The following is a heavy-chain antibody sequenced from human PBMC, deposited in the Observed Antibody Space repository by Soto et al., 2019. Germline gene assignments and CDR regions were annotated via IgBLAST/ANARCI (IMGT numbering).Heavy chain of an antibody. J-gene: IGHJ6*02. Sequence: SVKVSCKASGGAFGSYTISWVRRAPGQGLEWMGGIIPNFGTPNYAQKFHGRVTIIADNSTSTAYMELSSLKSEDTAVYYCARDLVLYGMDVWGQGTTVTVSS. V-gene: IGHV1-69*06. D-gene: IGHD6-13*01. CDR3: ARDLVLYGMDV. CDR2: IIPNFGTP. CDR1: GGAFGSYT.